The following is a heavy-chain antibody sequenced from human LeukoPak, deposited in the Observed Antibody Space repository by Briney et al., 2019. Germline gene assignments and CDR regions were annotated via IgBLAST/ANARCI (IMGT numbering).Heavy chain of an antibody. V-gene: IGHV3-23*01. CDR1: GFTFSSYS. J-gene: IGHJ4*02. D-gene: IGHD2-15*01. CDR2: ISGSGGST. CDR3: AKDRVPGYCSGGSCRQGFDY. Sequence: GGSLRLSCAASGFTFSSYSMNWVRQAPGKGLEWVSAISGSGGSTYYADSVKGRFTISRDNSKNTLYLQMNSLRAEDTAVYYCAKDRVPGYCSGGSCRQGFDYWGQGTLVTVSS.